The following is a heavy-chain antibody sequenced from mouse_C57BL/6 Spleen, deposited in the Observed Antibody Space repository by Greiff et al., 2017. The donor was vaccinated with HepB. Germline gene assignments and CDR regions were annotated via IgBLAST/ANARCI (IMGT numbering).Heavy chain of an antibody. J-gene: IGHJ1*03. D-gene: IGHD2-4*01. CDR3: AGLYDYDGYFDV. CDR2: ISSGSSTI. CDR1: GFTFSDYG. V-gene: IGHV5-17*01. Sequence: EVQRVESGGGLVKPGGSLKLSCAASGFTFSDYGMHWVRQAPEKGLEWVAYISSGSSTIYYADTVKGRFTISRDNAKNTLFLQMTSLRSEDTAMYYGAGLYDYDGYFDVWGTGTTVTVSS.